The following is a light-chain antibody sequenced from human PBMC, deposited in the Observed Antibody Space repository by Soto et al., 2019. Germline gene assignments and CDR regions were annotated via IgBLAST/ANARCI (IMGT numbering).Light chain of an antibody. Sequence: QSALTQPRSVSGSPGQSVTISCTGTSSDVGAYNYVSWYQQHPGKAPKLIIYEVSNRPSGVSNRFSGSKSGNTASLTISGLQAEDEADYYCSSYTSIVTLVFGGGTKVTVL. J-gene: IGLJ2*01. CDR3: SSYTSIVTLV. CDR1: SSDVGAYNY. CDR2: EVS. V-gene: IGLV2-14*01.